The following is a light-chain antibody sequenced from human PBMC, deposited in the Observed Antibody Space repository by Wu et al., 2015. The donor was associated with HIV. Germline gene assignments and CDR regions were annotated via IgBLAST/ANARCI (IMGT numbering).Light chain of an antibody. CDR2: VAS. CDR1: QSISSNY. CDR3: QQYGGSPPVT. Sequence: GKRATLSCRASQSISSNYLAWYQQKPGQAPRLLISVASSRATGIPDRFNGSGSGTDFILTISGLEPEDSAVYFCQQYGGSPPVTFGQGTRLEIK. V-gene: IGKV3-20*01. J-gene: IGKJ5*01.